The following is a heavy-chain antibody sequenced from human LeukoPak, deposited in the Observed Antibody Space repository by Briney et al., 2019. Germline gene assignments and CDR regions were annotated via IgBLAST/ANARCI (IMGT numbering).Heavy chain of an antibody. V-gene: IGHV4-61*10. CDR3: AGDRDGYNGFDY. CDR2: ISSTGST. J-gene: IGHJ4*02. D-gene: IGHD5-24*01. CDR1: GGSISSGTYY. Sequence: SETLSLTCTVSGGSISSGTYYWSWIRQPAGKGLEWIGRISSTGSTNHNPSLKSRVTISLDTSKNQFSLKLSSVTAADTAVYYCAGDRDGYNGFDYWGQGTLVTVSS.